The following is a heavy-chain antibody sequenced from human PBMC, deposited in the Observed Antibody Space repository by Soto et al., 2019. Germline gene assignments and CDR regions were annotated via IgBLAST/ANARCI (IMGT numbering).Heavy chain of an antibody. Sequence: SSSTSAGTFSTYALSWVRQDPGQGLEWMGGIIPVFGTANYAQKFQGRVTITADESTSTAYMELSSLRSEDTAVYYCAIEMATTYGDDWGQGTLVT. V-gene: IGHV1-69*01. CDR1: AGTFSTYA. CDR3: AIEMATTYGDD. CDR2: IIPVFGTA. D-gene: IGHD5-12*01. J-gene: IGHJ4*02.